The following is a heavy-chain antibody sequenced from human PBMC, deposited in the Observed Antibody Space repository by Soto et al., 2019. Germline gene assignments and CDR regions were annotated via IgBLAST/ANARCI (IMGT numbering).Heavy chain of an antibody. V-gene: IGHV4-34*01. Sequence: SATLSLTCAVYGGSVNGYYWNWIRQPPGKGLEWIGEINHTGGTHYNPSLKSRVTMSVDTSKNQFSLRLSSVTAADMAIYYCATRITVFGLLIPPFDPWGQGTLVTVSS. CDR3: ATRITVFGLLIPPFDP. CDR1: GGSVNGYY. D-gene: IGHD3-3*01. J-gene: IGHJ5*02. CDR2: INHTGGT.